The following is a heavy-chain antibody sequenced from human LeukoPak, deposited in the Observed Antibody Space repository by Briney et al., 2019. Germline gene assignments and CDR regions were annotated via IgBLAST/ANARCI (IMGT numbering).Heavy chain of an antibody. D-gene: IGHD6-13*01. CDR2: IYHSGST. Sequence: PSETLSLTCTVSGYSISSGYYWGWIRQPPGKGLEWIGSIYHSGSTYYNPSLKSRVTMSVDTSKNQFSLKLSSVTAADTAVYYCASDTYSSSWHLKNWFDPWGQGTLVTVSS. CDR1: GYSISSGYY. J-gene: IGHJ5*02. CDR3: ASDTYSSSWHLKNWFDP. V-gene: IGHV4-38-2*02.